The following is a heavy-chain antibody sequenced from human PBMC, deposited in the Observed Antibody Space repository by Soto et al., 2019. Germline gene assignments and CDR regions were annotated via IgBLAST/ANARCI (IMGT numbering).Heavy chain of an antibody. Sequence: GGSLRLSCAASGFTFSTYALSWVRQAPGKGPEWVSAISANGQGIYYADSVRGRFTISRDNSKNTIFLHMDSLRAEDTAVYYCAKDRNYPRDQFHYWGQGTLVTVSS. CDR3: AKDRNYPRDQFHY. D-gene: IGHD1-7*01. J-gene: IGHJ4*02. V-gene: IGHV3-23*01. CDR1: GFTFSTYA. CDR2: ISANGQGI.